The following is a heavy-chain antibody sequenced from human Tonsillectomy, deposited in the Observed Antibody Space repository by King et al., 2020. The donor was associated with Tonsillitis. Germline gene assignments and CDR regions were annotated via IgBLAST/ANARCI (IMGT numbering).Heavy chain of an antibody. CDR1: GYTFVSDS. V-gene: IGHV1-18*04. CDR2: THPNNVKT. CDR3: FRTCTSDTVNCWSDY. Sequence: VQLVQSGPEVKKPGASVTVSCKASGYTFVSDSFSWVRQAPGQGLEWMGWTHPNNVKTHYTQKFQGRVTMTTDTSTNTAYMELRSRNSDDTAVYYCFRTCTSDTVNCWSDYWGQGTLVTVSS. J-gene: IGHJ4*02. D-gene: IGHD1-20*01.